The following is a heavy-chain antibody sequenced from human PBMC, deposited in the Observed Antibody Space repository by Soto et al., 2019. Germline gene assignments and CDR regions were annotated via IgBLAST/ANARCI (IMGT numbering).Heavy chain of an antibody. CDR1: GFTFSNYG. CDR2: VSHDESNK. CDR3: AYLSSGSYGFDI. J-gene: IGHJ3*02. D-gene: IGHD3-10*01. V-gene: IGHV3-30*03. Sequence: GGSLRLSCAASGFTFSNYGMHWVRQAPGKGLEWVAVVSHDESNKFYADSVKGRFTISRDNSKNTLYLQMNSLRAEDTAVYYCAYLSSGSYGFDIWGQRTMVTFSS.